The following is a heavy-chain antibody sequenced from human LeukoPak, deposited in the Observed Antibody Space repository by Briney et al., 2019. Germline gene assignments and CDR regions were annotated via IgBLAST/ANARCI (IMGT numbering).Heavy chain of an antibody. CDR2: INPNSGGT. Sequence: ASVKVSCKASGYTFTGYYMHWVRQAPGQGLEWMGWINPNSGGTNYAQKFQGRVTMTRDTSISTAYMELSGLRSDDTAVYYCARCPYYDSSGYYHYWGQGTLVTVSS. D-gene: IGHD3-22*01. CDR1: GYTFTGYY. CDR3: ARCPYYDSSGYYHY. V-gene: IGHV1-2*02. J-gene: IGHJ4*02.